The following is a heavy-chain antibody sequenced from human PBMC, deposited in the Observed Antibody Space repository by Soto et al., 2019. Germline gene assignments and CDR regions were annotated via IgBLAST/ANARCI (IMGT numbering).Heavy chain of an antibody. D-gene: IGHD3-3*01. J-gene: IGHJ6*02. Sequence: ASVNCYVNASGYTFTSDVISWVRQAPGQVLDCIGWISAYNGNTNYAQNLQGRVTMTTDTSTSTTYMELRSLRSDDTAVYYCAKGRVEKGYFWSGYYYYYYYGLDVWGQANTVTVS. V-gene: IGHV1-18*04. CDR2: ISAYNGNT. CDR3: AKGRVEKGYFWSGYYYYYYYGLDV. CDR1: GYTFTSDV.